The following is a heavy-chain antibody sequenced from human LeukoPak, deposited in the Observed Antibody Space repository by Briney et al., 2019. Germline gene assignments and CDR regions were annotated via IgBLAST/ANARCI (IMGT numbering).Heavy chain of an antibody. V-gene: IGHV4-59*01. CDR2: ISYSGST. Sequence: PSETLSLTCTVSGGSISSYYWSWIRQPPGEGLEWIGYISYSGSTSYNPSLKSRVTISLDTSKNQFSLKLSSVTAADTAVYYCAREGYSETFFNWFDPWGQGTLVTVSS. J-gene: IGHJ5*02. CDR3: AREGYSETFFNWFDP. CDR1: GGSISSYY. D-gene: IGHD1-26*01.